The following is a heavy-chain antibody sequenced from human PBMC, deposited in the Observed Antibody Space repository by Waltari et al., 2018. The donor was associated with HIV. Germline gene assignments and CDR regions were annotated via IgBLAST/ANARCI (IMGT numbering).Heavy chain of an antibody. Sequence: ESGPGLVKPSETLSLTCTVSGGSINNDYWSWIRQPAGKGLEWIGRIYSSGNTNYNPSLKSRLSMSVDTSKNQFSLILTSVTAADTAVYYCARAWTTVTGGWFDPWGQGTLVIVSS. D-gene: IGHD4-17*01. J-gene: IGHJ5*02. V-gene: IGHV4-4*07. CDR3: ARAWTTVTGGWFDP. CDR2: IYSSGNT. CDR1: GGSINNDY.